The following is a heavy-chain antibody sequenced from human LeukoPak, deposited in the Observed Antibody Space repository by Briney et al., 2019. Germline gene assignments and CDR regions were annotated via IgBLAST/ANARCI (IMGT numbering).Heavy chain of an antibody. CDR3: VRDSYSNYFDY. J-gene: IGHJ4*02. CDR2: ISSSSSYI. Sequence: GGSQRLSCAASGFTFRSFRMNWVRQAPGGGLEWVSFISSSSSYIDYADSVKGRFTISRDNAKNSLYLQMNSLRAEDTAVYYCVRDSYSNYFDYWGQGTLVTVSS. CDR1: GFTFRSFR. D-gene: IGHD4-11*01. V-gene: IGHV3-21*01.